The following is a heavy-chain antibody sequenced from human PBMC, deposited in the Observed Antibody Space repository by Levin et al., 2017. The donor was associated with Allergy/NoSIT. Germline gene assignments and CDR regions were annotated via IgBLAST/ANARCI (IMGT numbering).Heavy chain of an antibody. J-gene: IGHJ4*02. CDR2: IDHSGNT. V-gene: IGHV4-34*01. CDR3: ARAQQQLVEGTFDY. CDR1: GGSFSGYY. D-gene: IGHD6-13*01. Sequence: SQTLSLTCAVYGGSFSGYYWSWIRQPPGKGLEWIGEIDHSGNTNYNPSLKSRVIISVDTSKNQFSLKLSAVTAADTAVYYCARAQQQLVEGTFDYWGQGNLVTVSS.